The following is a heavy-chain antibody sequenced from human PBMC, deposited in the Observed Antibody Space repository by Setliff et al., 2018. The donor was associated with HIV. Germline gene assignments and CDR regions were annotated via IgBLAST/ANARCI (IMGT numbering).Heavy chain of an antibody. D-gene: IGHD5-12*01. CDR1: GESFSGYY. V-gene: IGHV4-34*01. CDR3: ARASWLVAVGFFDF. J-gene: IGHJ4*02. CDR2: INHSGST. Sequence: TLSLTCAVYGESFSGYYWSWVRQPPGKGLEWIGEINHSGSTNYDSSLKRRVTISLDTSKNQFSLKLSSVTAADTAVYYCARASWLVAVGFFDFWGQGTLVTVSS.